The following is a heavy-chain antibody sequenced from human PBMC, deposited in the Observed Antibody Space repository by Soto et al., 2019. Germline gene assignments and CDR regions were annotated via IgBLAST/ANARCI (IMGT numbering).Heavy chain of an antibody. J-gene: IGHJ3*02. CDR3: AWTYYYDSSGYYYGAFDI. D-gene: IGHD3-22*01. V-gene: IGHV1-8*01. CDR2: MNPNSGNT. Sequence: ASVKVSCKASGYTFTSYDINWVRQATGQGLEWMGWMNPNSGNTGYAQKFQGRVTMTRNTSISTAYMELSSLRSEGTAVYYCAWTYYYDSSGYYYGAFDIWGQGTMVTVSS. CDR1: GYTFTSYD.